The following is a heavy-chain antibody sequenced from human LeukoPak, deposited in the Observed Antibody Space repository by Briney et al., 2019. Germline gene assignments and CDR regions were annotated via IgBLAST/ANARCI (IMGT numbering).Heavy chain of an antibody. CDR3: ARDPTSSSWTYYYYCYMDV. V-gene: IGHV3-30*04. Sequence: PGGSLRLSCAASGFTFSSYAMHWVRQAPGKGLEWVAVISYDGSNKYYADSVKGRFTISRDNSKNTLYLQMNSLRAEDTAVYYCARDPTSSSWTYYYYCYMDVWGKGTTVTVSS. D-gene: IGHD6-13*01. CDR1: GFTFSSYA. CDR2: ISYDGSNK. J-gene: IGHJ6*03.